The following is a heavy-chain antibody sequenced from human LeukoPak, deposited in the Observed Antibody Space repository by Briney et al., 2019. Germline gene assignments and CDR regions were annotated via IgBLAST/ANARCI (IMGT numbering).Heavy chain of an antibody. CDR2: IYYSGST. CDR3: ARHSSMTTVTFDY. D-gene: IGHD4-17*01. V-gene: IGHV4-39*01. J-gene: IGHJ4*02. Sequence: SEALSLTCTVSGGSIGSSSYYWVWIRQPPGKGLEWIGSIYYSGSTYYNPSLKSRVTISVDTSKNQFSLQLSSVTAADTAVYYCARHSSMTTVTFDYWGQGTLVTVSS. CDR1: GGSIGSSSYY.